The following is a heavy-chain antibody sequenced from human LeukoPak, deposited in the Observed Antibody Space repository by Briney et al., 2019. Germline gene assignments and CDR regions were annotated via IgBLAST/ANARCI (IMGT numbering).Heavy chain of an antibody. CDR2: IFSHGET. D-gene: IGHD2-8*01. CDR1: GFTVGNNY. V-gene: IGHV3-66*01. Sequence: PGGSLRLSCAASGFTVGNNYMNWVRQAPGKGLEWVSLIFSHGETSYADSVKGRFTIPRDNSKNTLYLQMNGLRVEDTAVYYCARDPPAVSINTYAWGQGTLVTVSS. J-gene: IGHJ4*02. CDR3: ARDPPAVSINTYA.